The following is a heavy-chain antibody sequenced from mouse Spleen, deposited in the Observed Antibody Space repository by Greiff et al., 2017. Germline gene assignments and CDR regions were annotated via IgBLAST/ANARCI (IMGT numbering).Heavy chain of an antibody. CDR1: GYTFTDYY. V-gene: IGHV1-77*01. CDR3: ARSYYYGSSFYWYFDV. D-gene: IGHD1-1*01. J-gene: IGHJ1*03. CDR2: IGPGSGST. Sequence: VQLQQSGAELVKPGASVKISCKASGYTFTDYYINWVKQRPGQGLEWIGKIGPGSGSTYYNEKFKGKATLTADKSSSTAYMQLSSLTSEDSAVYFCARSYYYGSSFYWYFDVWGTGTTVTVSS.